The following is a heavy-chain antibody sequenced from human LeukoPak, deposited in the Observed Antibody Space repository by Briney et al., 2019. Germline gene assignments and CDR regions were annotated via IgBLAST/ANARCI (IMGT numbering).Heavy chain of an antibody. CDR3: AKDLYSGSYSAFDY. CDR2: ISYDGSNK. D-gene: IGHD1-26*01. Sequence: PTGRSLRLSCAASGFTFSSYGMHWVRQAPGKGLEGVAVISYDGSNKYYADSVKGRFTISRENSKNTLYLQMTSLRAEDTAVYYCAKDLYSGSYSAFDYWGQGTLVTVSS. V-gene: IGHV3-30*18. CDR1: GFTFSSYG. J-gene: IGHJ4*02.